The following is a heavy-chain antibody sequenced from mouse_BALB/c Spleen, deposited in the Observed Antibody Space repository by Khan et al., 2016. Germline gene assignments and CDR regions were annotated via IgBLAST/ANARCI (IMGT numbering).Heavy chain of an antibody. CDR1: GYTFNNYW. CDR3: ARAWYSMDY. J-gene: IGHJ4*01. CDR2: ILPGSGNS. Sequence: VALVESGAELMKPGASVKISCKATGYTFNNYWIEWVKQRPGHGLEWIGDILPGSGNSNYNENLKGKATFTADTSSNTAYMQLSSLTSEDSAVYYCARAWYSMDYWGQGTSVTVSS. V-gene: IGHV1-9*01.